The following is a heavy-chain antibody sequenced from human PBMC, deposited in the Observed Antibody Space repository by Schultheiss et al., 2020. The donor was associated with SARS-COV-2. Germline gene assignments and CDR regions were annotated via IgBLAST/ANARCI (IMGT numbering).Heavy chain of an antibody. CDR1: GGSISSGDYY. J-gene: IGHJ5*02. Sequence: SETLSLTCTVSGGSISSGDYYWSWIRQPPGKGLEWIGYIYYSGSTYYNPSLKSRVTISVDTSKNQFSLQLNSVTPEDTAVYYCARVNFNWNYVGNWFDPWGQGTLVTVSS. D-gene: IGHD1-7*01. V-gene: IGHV4-30-4*01. CDR3: ARVNFNWNYVGNWFDP. CDR2: IYYSGST.